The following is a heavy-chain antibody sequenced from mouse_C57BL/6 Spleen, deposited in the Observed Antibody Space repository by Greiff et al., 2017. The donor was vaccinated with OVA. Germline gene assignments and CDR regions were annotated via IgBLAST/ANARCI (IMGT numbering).Heavy chain of an antibody. CDR1: GYTFTDYY. Sequence: EVQLQQSGPELVKPGASVKISCKASGYTFTDYYMNWVKQSHGKSLEWIGDINPNNGGTSYNQKFKGKATLTVDKSSSTAYMELRSLTSEDSAVYYCASYPFADWGQGTLVTVSA. CDR3: ASYPFAD. J-gene: IGHJ3*01. CDR2: INPNNGGT. V-gene: IGHV1-26*01. D-gene: IGHD5-5*01.